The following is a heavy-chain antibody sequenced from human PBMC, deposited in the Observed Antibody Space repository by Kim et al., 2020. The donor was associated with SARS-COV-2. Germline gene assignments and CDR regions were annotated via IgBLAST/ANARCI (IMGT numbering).Heavy chain of an antibody. D-gene: IGHD3-10*01. CDR1: GGSFSGYY. J-gene: IGHJ4*02. CDR2: INHSGST. CDR3: ASIVRGVIIFDY. V-gene: IGHV4-34*01. Sequence: SETLSLTCAVYGGSFSGYYWSWIRQPPGKGLEWIGEINHSGSTNYNPSLKSRVTISVDTSKNQFSLKLSSVTAADTAVYYCASIVRGVIIFDYWGKGTLV.